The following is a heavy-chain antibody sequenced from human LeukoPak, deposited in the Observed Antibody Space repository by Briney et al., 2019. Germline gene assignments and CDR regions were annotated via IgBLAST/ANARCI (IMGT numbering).Heavy chain of an antibody. CDR3: ASFKAYVVTAMGPFDY. D-gene: IGHD2-21*02. CDR2: MNPNKGKT. Sequence: ASVKVSCKASGYTFTSYDINWVRQDTGQGLEWTGWMNPNKGKTGYAQMFQGRVSMTRDASITTAYMELRSLKYEDTAVYYCASFKAYVVTAMGPFDYWGQGTLVTVSS. V-gene: IGHV1-8*01. CDR1: GYTFTSYD. J-gene: IGHJ4*02.